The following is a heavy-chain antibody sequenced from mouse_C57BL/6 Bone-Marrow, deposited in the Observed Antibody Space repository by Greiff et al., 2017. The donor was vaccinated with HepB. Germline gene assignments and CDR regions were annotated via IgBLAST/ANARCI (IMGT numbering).Heavy chain of an antibody. D-gene: IGHD1-1*01. Sequence: QVQLQQSGAELARPGASVKLSCKASGYTFTSYGISWVKQRTGQGLEWIGEIYPRSGNTYYNEKFKGKATLTADKSSSTAYMELRSLTSEDSAVYFCARGGIYYYGSSYGSFDYWGQGTTLTVSS. CDR1: GYTFTSYG. V-gene: IGHV1-81*01. J-gene: IGHJ2*01. CDR2: IYPRSGNT. CDR3: ARGGIYYYGSSYGSFDY.